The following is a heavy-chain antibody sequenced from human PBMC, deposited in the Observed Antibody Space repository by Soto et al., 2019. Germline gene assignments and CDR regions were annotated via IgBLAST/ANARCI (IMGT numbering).Heavy chain of an antibody. CDR1: EFTFSNYA. Sequence: GGSLRRSCAASEFTFSNYAMSWVRQAPGKGLEWVSAISYGGGTTYYADSVKGRFTISRDNSKNTLYLQMNSLRAEDTAVYYCAKNPGYYYDSTGYHFDYWGQGTLVTVSS. CDR2: ISYGGGTT. J-gene: IGHJ4*02. V-gene: IGHV3-23*01. CDR3: AKNPGYYYDSTGYHFDY. D-gene: IGHD3-22*01.